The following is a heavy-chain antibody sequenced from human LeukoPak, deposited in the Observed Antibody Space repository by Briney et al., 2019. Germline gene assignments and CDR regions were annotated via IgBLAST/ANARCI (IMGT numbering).Heavy chain of an antibody. Sequence: GGSLRLSCEASGSTVSSTFMSWVRQAPGEGLEWVSALYSDGRTYYADSVRGRFTISRDNSKNTLYLQMNSLRAEDTAVYYCARGDNWNGVGAFDVWGQGTLVTVSS. V-gene: IGHV3-53*01. CDR3: ARGDNWNGVGAFDV. CDR1: GSTVSSTF. CDR2: LYSDGRT. J-gene: IGHJ3*01. D-gene: IGHD1-20*01.